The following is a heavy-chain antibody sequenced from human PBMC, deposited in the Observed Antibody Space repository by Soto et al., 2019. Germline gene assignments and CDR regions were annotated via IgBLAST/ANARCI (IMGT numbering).Heavy chain of an antibody. CDR3: ASWGNRYCSGGSCYGEYYYYYGMDV. CDR2: ISSSSSTI. Sequence: GGSLRLSCAASGFTFSSYSMNWVRQAPGKGLEWVSYISSSSSTIYYADSVKGRFTISRDNAKNSLYLQMNSLRDEDTAVYYCASWGNRYCSGGSCYGEYYYYYGMDVWGQGTTVTVSS. J-gene: IGHJ6*02. D-gene: IGHD2-15*01. CDR1: GFTFSSYS. V-gene: IGHV3-48*02.